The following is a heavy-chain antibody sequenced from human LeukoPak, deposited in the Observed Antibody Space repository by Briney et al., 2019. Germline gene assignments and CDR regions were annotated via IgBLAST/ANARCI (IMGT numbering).Heavy chain of an antibody. CDR1: GYTFTSYD. J-gene: IGHJ4*02. D-gene: IGHD5-12*01. V-gene: IGHV1-69*13. CDR3: ARGGRGYDDNFDY. CDR2: IIPIFGTA. Sequence: SVKVSCKASGYTFTSYDINWVRQATGQGLEWMGGIIPIFGTANYAQKFQGRVTITADESTSTAYMELSSLRSEDTAVYYCARGGRGYDDNFDYWGQGTLVTVSS.